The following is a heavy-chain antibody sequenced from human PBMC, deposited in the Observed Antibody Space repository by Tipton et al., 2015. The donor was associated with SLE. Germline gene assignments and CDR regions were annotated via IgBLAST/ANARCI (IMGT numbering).Heavy chain of an antibody. CDR3: TRAAAGAGAAFDI. Sequence: QLVQSGGGLGQPGRSLRLSCTASGFTFGDYAMSWFRQAPGKGLEWVGFIRSKAYGGTTEYAASVKGRFTISRDDSKSIAYLQMNSLKTEDTAVYYCTRAAAGAGAAFDIWGQGTMVTVSS. CDR1: GFTFGDYA. J-gene: IGHJ3*02. D-gene: IGHD6-13*01. CDR2: IRSKAYGGTT. V-gene: IGHV3-49*03.